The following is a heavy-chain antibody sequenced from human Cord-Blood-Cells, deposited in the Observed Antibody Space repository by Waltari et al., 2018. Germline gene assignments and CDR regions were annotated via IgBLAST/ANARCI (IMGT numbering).Heavy chain of an antibody. J-gene: IGHJ4*02. D-gene: IGHD1-26*01. CDR2: INHSGST. Sequence: QVQLQQWGAGLLKPSETLSLTGAVYGGSFSGYYWSWIRQPPGKGLEWIGEINHSGSTNYNPSLKSRVTISVDTSKNQFSLKLSSVTAADTAVYYCARHEEEWELLDYWGQGTLVTVSS. CDR1: GGSFSGYY. V-gene: IGHV4-34*01. CDR3: ARHEEEWELLDY.